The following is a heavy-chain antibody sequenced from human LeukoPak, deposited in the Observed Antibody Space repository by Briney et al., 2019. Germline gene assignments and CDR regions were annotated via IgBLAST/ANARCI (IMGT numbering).Heavy chain of an antibody. J-gene: IGHJ4*02. CDR2: ISLTGVT. V-gene: IGHV4-4*02. D-gene: IGHD2-8*01. CDR3: SRENGAFSPFGY. Sequence: SGTLSLTCGVSGGSISNTNWWSWVRQPPGQGLEWIGEISLTGVTTYNPSLESRVTVSLDKSKNQLSLNLTSVTAADTAVYYCSRENGAFSPFGYWGQGTLVSV. CDR1: GGSISNTNW.